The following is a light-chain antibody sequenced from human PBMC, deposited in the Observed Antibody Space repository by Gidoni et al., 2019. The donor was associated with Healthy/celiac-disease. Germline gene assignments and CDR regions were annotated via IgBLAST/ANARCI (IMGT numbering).Light chain of an antibody. V-gene: IGKV3-15*01. CDR2: GAS. CDR3: QQYNSWPAT. Sequence: EIVMTQSPATLSVSPGERATLSCRASQSVSSNLAWYQQKPGQAPRLLIYGASTGATGIPARFSGSGSGTEFTLTISSLQAEDFAVYYCQQYNSWPATFGQGTKLEIK. CDR1: QSVSSN. J-gene: IGKJ2*01.